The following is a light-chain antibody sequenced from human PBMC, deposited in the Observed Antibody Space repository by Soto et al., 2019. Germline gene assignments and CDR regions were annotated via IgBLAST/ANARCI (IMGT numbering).Light chain of an antibody. V-gene: IGKV3-20*01. J-gene: IGKJ2*04. CDR2: GAS. CDR3: QQYCRGPPWR. CDR1: QSVSRN. Sequence: FTQSPSTXSVAPTERSTLTCRASQSVSRNLAWYKQKPGQDTXLXXXGASSRDNGIQERISGSGSGTEFTLTISRRQPEDFAAHYCQQYCRGPPWRFGEGPLLEI.